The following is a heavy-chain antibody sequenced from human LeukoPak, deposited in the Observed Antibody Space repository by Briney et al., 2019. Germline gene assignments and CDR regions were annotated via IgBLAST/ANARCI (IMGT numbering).Heavy chain of an antibody. V-gene: IGHV1-46*01. J-gene: IGHJ6*03. CDR2: INPSGDNT. CDR3: ATVTYYYGSGSPYYYYMDV. D-gene: IGHD3-10*01. CDR1: GYTFTNNF. Sequence: ASVKVSCKASGYTFTNNFMHWVRQAPGQGLEWMGIINPSGDNTWYAQKFQGRVTMTEDTSTDTAYMELSSLRSEDTAVYYCATVTYYYGSGSPYYYYMDVWGKGTTVTVSS.